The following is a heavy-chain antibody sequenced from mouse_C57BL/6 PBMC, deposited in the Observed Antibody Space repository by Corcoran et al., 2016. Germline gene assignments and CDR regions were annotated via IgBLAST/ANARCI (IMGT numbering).Heavy chain of an antibody. V-gene: IGHV1-26*01. CDR3: ARGWLLWAMDY. CDR1: GYTFTDYY. Sequence: EVQLQQSGPELVKPGASVKISCKASGYTFTDYYMNWVKQSHGKSLEWIGDINPNNGGTSYNQKFKGKVTLTVDKSSSTAYMELRSLTSEDSAVYYCARGWLLWAMDYWGQGTSVTVSS. D-gene: IGHD2-3*01. CDR2: INPNNGGT. J-gene: IGHJ4*01.